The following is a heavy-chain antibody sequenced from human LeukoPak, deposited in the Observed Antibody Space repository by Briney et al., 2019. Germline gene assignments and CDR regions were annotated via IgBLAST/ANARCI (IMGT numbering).Heavy chain of an antibody. CDR1: GYTFTGYH. CDR2: INPNSGGT. Sequence: ASVKVSRKASGYTFTGYHMHWVRQAPGQGLEWMGRINPNSGGTNYAQKFQGRVTMTRDTSISTAYMELSRLRSDDTAVYYCARSLPEISYYDFWSGYWCFDYWGQGTLVTVSS. CDR3: ARSLPEISYYDFWSGYWCFDY. D-gene: IGHD3-3*01. J-gene: IGHJ4*02. V-gene: IGHV1-2*06.